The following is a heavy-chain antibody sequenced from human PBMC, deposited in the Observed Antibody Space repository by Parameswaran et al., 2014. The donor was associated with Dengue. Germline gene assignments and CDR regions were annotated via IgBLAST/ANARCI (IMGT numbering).Heavy chain of an antibody. J-gene: IGHJ4*02. CDR2: IYYSGST. CDR3: ARAFDY. V-gene: IGHV4-39*01. Sequence: VRQAPGKGLEWIGSIYYSGSTYYNPSLKSRVTISVDTSKNQFSLKLSSVTAADTAVYYCARAFDYWGQGTLVTVSS.